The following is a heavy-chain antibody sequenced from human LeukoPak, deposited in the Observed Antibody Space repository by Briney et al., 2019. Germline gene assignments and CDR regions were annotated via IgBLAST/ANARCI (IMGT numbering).Heavy chain of an antibody. J-gene: IGHJ4*02. CDR1: GYTFTSYG. Sequence: ASVKVSCKASGYTFTSYGISWVRQAPGQGLEWMGWISAYIGNTNYAQKLQGRVTMTTDTSTSTAYMELRSLRSDDTAVYYCARDQGAVAGTGDFDYWGQGTLVTVSS. D-gene: IGHD6-19*01. CDR2: ISAYIGNT. CDR3: ARDQGAVAGTGDFDY. V-gene: IGHV1-18*01.